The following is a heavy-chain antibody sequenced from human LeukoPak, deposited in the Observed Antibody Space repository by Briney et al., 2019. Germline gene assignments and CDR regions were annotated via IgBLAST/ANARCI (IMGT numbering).Heavy chain of an antibody. D-gene: IGHD4-17*01. CDR1: GGSFSGYY. CDR2: INHSGST. V-gene: IGHV4-34*01. Sequence: SETLSLTCAVYGGSFSGYYWSWIRQPPGKGLEWIGEINHSGSTNYNPSLKSRVTISVDTSKNQFSLKLSSVTAADTAVYYCARAEMTTVTNTGKGFDYWGQGTLVTVSS. J-gene: IGHJ4*02. CDR3: ARAEMTTVTNTGKGFDY.